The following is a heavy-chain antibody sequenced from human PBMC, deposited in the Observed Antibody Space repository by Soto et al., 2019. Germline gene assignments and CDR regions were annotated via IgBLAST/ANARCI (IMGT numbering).Heavy chain of an antibody. CDR3: ARDEYCSGGSCYSHYYYYGMDV. CDR1: GYSVSSNSAA. V-gene: IGHV6-1*01. Sequence: QTLSLTCATSGYSVSSNSAALNWISQAPSRGLEWMGRTYYRSKWYNDYAVSVKSRTTINPDTSNNQFSLQLNSVTPEDTAVYYCARDEYCSGGSCYSHYYYYGMDVWGQGTTATVS. J-gene: IGHJ6*02. D-gene: IGHD2-15*01. CDR2: TYYRSKWYN.